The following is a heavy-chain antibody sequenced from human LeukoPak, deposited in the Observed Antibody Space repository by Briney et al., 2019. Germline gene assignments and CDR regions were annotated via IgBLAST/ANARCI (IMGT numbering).Heavy chain of an antibody. CDR2: IGTAGDT. D-gene: IGHD3-10*01. CDR3: ARARYYGSGSYYDY. V-gene: IGHV3-13*01. J-gene: IGHJ4*02. Sequence: GSLRLSCAASGFTFSSYDMHWVRQATGKGLEWVSAIGTAGDTYYPGSVKGRFTISRENAKNSLYLQMNSLRAGDTAVYYCARARYYGSGSYYDYWGQGTLVTVSS. CDR1: GFTFSSYD.